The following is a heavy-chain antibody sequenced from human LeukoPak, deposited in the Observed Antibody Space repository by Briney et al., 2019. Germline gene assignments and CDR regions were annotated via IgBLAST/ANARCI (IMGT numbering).Heavy chain of an antibody. CDR2: IYYSGST. V-gene: IGHV4-39*01. Sequence: SETLSLTCTVSGGSISSSSYYWGWIRQPPGKALEWIGSIYYSGSTYYNPSLKSRVTISVDTSKNQFSLKLSSVTAADTAVYYCARRFCSSTSCYKWFDPWGQGTLVTVSS. CDR1: GGSISSSSYY. CDR3: ARRFCSSTSCYKWFDP. J-gene: IGHJ5*02. D-gene: IGHD2-2*02.